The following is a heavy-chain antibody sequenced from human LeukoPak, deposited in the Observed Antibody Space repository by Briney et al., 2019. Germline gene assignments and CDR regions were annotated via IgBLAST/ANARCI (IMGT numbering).Heavy chain of an antibody. CDR1: GYTFINFD. CDR2: MNPTSGNT. J-gene: IGHJ6*03. D-gene: IGHD6-13*01. CDR3: ARASVRGSSSWYPFAFYYYYMDV. V-gene: IGHV1-8*01. Sequence: ASVKVSCKTSGYTFINFDINRVRQATGQGLEWVGWMNPTSGNTGNAQKVQGRVTLARDTSISTAYMELSSLRSEDTAVYYCARASVRGSSSWYPFAFYYYYMDVWGKGTTVTVSS.